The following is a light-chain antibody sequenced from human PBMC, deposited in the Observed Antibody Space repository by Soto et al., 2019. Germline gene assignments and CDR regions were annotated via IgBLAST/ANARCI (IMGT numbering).Light chain of an antibody. Sequence: DIQMTQSPSTLSGSVGDRVTITCRASQTISSWSAWYQQKPGKAPKLLIYKASTLKSGVPSRFSVSGSGTEFTLTISSLQPDDFATYYCQHYNSYSEAVGQGTKVDSK. CDR2: KAS. J-gene: IGKJ1*01. V-gene: IGKV1-5*03. CDR1: QTISSW. CDR3: QHYNSYSEA.